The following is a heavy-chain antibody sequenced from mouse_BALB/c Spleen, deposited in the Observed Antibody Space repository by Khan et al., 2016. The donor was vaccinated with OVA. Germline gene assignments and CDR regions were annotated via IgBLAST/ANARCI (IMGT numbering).Heavy chain of an antibody. V-gene: IGHV3-2*02. D-gene: IGHD2-3*01. CDR2: ISYSGST. J-gene: IGHJ4*01. Sequence: EVQLQESGPGLVKPSQSLSLSCTVSGFSITSDYAWYWIRQFPGNKLEWMGYISYSGSTNYNPSLQSRISITRDTSKNPFFLQLNCVTSEDTATYYCARDGSRCNYAMDYWGQGTSVTVSS. CDR3: ARDGSRCNYAMDY. CDR1: GFSITSDYA.